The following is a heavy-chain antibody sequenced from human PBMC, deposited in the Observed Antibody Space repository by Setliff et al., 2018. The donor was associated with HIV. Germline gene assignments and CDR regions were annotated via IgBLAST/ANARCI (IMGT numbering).Heavy chain of an antibody. CDR2: ISSSGAHI. D-gene: IGHD4-17*01. CDR3: ARVGYSDYVLNI. CDR1: EFTFSSYS. J-gene: IGHJ4*02. Sequence: GGSLRLSCAASEFTFSSYSMNWVRQAPGKGLEWVASISSSGAHIFYADSLKGRFTISRDSGKNLLYLQMNSLRAEDTAVYYCARVGYSDYVLNIWGQGTLVTVSS. V-gene: IGHV3-21*06.